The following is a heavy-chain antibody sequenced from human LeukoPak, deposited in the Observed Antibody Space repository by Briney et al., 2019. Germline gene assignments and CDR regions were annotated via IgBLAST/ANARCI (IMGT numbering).Heavy chain of an antibody. D-gene: IGHD3-16*02. J-gene: IGHJ6*02. V-gene: IGHV3-43*02. Sequence: PGGSLRLSCAASGFTFDDYAMHWVRQATGKGLEWVSLISGDGGSTYYADSVKGRFTISRDNSKNSLYLQMNSLRAEDTAVYYCARDEATGLPFGELSLYPQDVWGQGTTVTVSS. CDR2: ISGDGGST. CDR3: ARDEATGLPFGELSLYPQDV. CDR1: GFTFDDYA.